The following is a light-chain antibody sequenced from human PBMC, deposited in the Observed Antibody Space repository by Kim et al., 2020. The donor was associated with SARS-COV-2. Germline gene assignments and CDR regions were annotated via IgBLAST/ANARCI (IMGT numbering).Light chain of an antibody. CDR2: RAS. Sequence: VSAGERATPSCRGSQSVNNNLAWYQQKPGQAPRLLSYRASIRATGIPASFSGSGSGTEFTLTISSLQSEDFAVYYCQQYNNWPLTFGQGTKVDIK. CDR3: QQYNNWPLT. V-gene: IGKV3-15*01. CDR1: QSVNNN. J-gene: IGKJ1*01.